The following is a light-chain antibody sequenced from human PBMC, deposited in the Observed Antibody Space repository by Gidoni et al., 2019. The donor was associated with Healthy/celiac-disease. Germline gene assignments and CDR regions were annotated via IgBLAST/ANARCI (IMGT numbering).Light chain of an antibody. V-gene: IGKV3-11*01. CDR3: QQRSNWPPIFT. Sequence: EIVLTQSPATLSLSPGERATLSCRASQSVSSYLAWYQLKPGQAPRLPIYDASNRATGIPARFSGSGSGTDFTLTISSLEPEDFAVYYCQQRSNWPPIFTFGPGTKVDIK. CDR1: QSVSSY. J-gene: IGKJ3*01. CDR2: DAS.